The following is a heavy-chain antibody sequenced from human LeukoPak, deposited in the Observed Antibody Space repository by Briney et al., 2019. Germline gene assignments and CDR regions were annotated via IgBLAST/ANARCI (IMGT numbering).Heavy chain of an antibody. D-gene: IGHD1-26*01. J-gene: IGHJ3*02. V-gene: IGHV4-39*07. CDR2: LDYTGST. CDR1: GGSISSPGSY. CDR3: AQNSGSYSRSGGSAFDI. Sequence: KPSETLSLTCTVSGGSISSPGSYWGFIRQPPGKGLEWIATLDYTGSTYYNPSLKSRVTISVDRSKNQFSLKLSSVTAADTAVYYCAQNSGSYSRSGGSAFDIWGQGTMVTVSS.